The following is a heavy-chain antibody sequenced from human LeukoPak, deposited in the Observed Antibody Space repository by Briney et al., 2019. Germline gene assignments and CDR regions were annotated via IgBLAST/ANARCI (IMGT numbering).Heavy chain of an antibody. CDR2: TWFDESHK. CDR1: GFTFSAYG. D-gene: IGHD5-18*01. V-gene: IGHV3-33*01. CDR3: ATELSSDTAFDF. J-gene: IGHJ4*02. Sequence: PGGSLRLSCAASGFTFSAYGMHWVRQAPGKGLEWVAMTWFDESHKYYAAAVKGRITISRDNSKNTLYLQMNSLRAEDTAVYYCATELSSDTAFDFWGQGTLVAVSS.